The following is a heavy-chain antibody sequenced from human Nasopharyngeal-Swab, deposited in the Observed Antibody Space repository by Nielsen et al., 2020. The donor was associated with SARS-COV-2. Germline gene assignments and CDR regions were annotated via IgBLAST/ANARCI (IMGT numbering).Heavy chain of an antibody. V-gene: IGHV4-39*07. CDR2: IYYSGST. Sequence: SETLSLTCTVSGGSISSSSYYWGWICQPPGKGLEWIGSIYYSGSTYYNPSLKSRVTISVDTSKNQFSLKLSSVTAADTAVYYCARGLVSQGEYYDILTGPGFDYWGQGTLVTVSS. D-gene: IGHD3-9*01. J-gene: IGHJ4*02. CDR3: ARGLVSQGEYYDILTGPGFDY. CDR1: GGSISSSSYY.